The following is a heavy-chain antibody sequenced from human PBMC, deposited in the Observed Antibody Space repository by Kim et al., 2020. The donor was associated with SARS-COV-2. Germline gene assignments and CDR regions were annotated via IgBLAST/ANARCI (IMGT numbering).Heavy chain of an antibody. Sequence: SETLSLTCAVYGGSFSGYYWSWIRQPPGKGLEWIGEINHSGSTNYNPSLKSRVTISVDTSKNQFSLKLSSVTAADTAVYYCARGKQDYDILTAQFGMYYFDYWGQGTLVTVSS. D-gene: IGHD3-9*01. CDR3: ARGKQDYDILTAQFGMYYFDY. V-gene: IGHV4-34*01. CDR1: GGSFSGYY. J-gene: IGHJ4*02. CDR2: INHSGST.